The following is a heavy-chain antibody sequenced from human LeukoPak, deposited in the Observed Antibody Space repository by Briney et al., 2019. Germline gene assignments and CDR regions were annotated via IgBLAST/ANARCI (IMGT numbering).Heavy chain of an antibody. Sequence: ASVKVSCKASGYTFTGYYMHWVRQAPGQGLEWMGWVNPNSGGTNYAQKFQGRVTMTRDTSISTAYMELSRLRSDDTAVYYCARDRYYSGSYHFDYWGQGTLVTVSS. CDR1: GYTFTGYY. CDR2: VNPNSGGT. V-gene: IGHV1-2*02. J-gene: IGHJ4*02. D-gene: IGHD1-26*01. CDR3: ARDRYYSGSYHFDY.